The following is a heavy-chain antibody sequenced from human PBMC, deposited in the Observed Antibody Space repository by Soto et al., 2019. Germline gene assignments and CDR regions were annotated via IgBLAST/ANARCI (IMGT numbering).Heavy chain of an antibody. Sequence: EVQLVESGGGLVQPGGSLRLSCVVSGLTFSNYWMSWVRQAPGKGLEWVANINRDGSETYYVDSVKGRFTISRDNIKKSLYLQMTSLRAEDTAVYYCGRPARECSSPGCANWGQGTLVTVSS. J-gene: IGHJ4*02. CDR1: GLTFSNYW. CDR2: INRDGSET. V-gene: IGHV3-7*01. CDR3: GRPARECSSPGCAN. D-gene: IGHD2-2*01.